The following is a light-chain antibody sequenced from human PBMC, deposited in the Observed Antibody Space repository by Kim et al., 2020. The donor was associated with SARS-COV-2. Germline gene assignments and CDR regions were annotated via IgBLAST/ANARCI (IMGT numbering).Light chain of an antibody. CDR2: GAS. J-gene: IGKJ4*01. CDR3: QQYGGSPLT. CDR1: QTISSDY. V-gene: IGKV3-20*01. Sequence: SPGEIATLFCRASQTISSDYLAWYQQRPGQAPRLLIYGASSRVADIPDRFSGSGSGTDFTLTISRLEPEDFAVYYCQQYGGSPLTFGGGTKVDIK.